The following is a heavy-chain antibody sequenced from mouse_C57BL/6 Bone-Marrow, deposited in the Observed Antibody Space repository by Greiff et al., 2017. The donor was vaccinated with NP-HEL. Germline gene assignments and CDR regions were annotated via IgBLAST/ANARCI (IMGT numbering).Heavy chain of an antibody. CDR3: ARYYYGSRGWYFDV. V-gene: IGHV1-72*01. CDR1: GYTFTSYW. D-gene: IGHD1-1*01. CDR2: IDPNSGGT. J-gene: IGHJ1*03. Sequence: QVQLKQPGADLVKPGASVKLSCKASGYTFTSYWMHWVKQRPGRGLEWIGRIDPNSGGTKFNEKFKTKATLTVDKPSSPAYMQLSSLTSEDAAVDYCARYYYGSRGWYFDVWGTGTTVTVSS.